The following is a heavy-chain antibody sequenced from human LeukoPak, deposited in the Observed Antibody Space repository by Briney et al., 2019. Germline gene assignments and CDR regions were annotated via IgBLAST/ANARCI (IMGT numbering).Heavy chain of an antibody. CDR2: IKSKTDGGTT. CDR1: GFTFSSYS. CDR3: TTGYCTNGVCYLYYYYYMDV. D-gene: IGHD2-8*01. J-gene: IGHJ6*03. Sequence: PGGSLRLSCAASGFTFSSYSMNWVRQAPGKGLEWVGRIKSKTDGGTTDYAAPVKGRFTISRDDSKNTLYLQMNSLKTEDTAVYYCTTGYCTNGVCYLYYYYYMDVWGKGTTVTVSS. V-gene: IGHV3-15*01.